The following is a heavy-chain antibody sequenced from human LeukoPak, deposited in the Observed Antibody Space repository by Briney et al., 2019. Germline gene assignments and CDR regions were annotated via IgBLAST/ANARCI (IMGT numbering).Heavy chain of an antibody. CDR3: VRGALPGDNWYFDL. Sequence: AGGSLRLSCATSGFPFSAYDMYWVRQAPGKGLEWVSAFGSAGDTYYPGAVKGRFTISRDYATDSLYLQMNSLRAGDTAVYFCVRGALPGDNWYFDLWGRGTLVTVSS. V-gene: IGHV3-13*01. J-gene: IGHJ2*01. CDR1: GFPFSAYD. CDR2: FGSAGDT.